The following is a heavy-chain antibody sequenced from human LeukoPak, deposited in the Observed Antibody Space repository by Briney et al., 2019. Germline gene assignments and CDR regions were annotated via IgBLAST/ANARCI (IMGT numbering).Heavy chain of an antibody. CDR3: AKDFYIVATYFDY. D-gene: IGHD5-12*01. Sequence: GRSLRLSCAASGFTFDDYAMHWVRQAPGKGLEWVSGISWNSGSIGYADSMKGRFTISRDNAKNSLYLQMNSLRAEDTALYYCAKDFYIVATYFDYWGQGTLVTVSS. V-gene: IGHV3-9*01. CDR1: GFTFDDYA. CDR2: ISWNSGSI. J-gene: IGHJ4*02.